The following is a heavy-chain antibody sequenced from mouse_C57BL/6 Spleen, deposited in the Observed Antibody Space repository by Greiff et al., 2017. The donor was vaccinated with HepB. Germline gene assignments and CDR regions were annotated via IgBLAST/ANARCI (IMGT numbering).Heavy chain of an antibody. J-gene: IGHJ2*01. V-gene: IGHV1-76*01. CDR2: IYPGSGNT. Sequence: QVQLQQSGAELVRPGASVKLSCKASGYTFTDYYINWVKQRPGQGLEWIARIYPGSGNTYYNEKFKGKATLTAEKSSSTAYMQLSSLTSEDSAVYFCARGGYGDFDYWGQGTTLTVSS. CDR1: GYTFTDYY. CDR3: ARGGYGDFDY. D-gene: IGHD2-14*01.